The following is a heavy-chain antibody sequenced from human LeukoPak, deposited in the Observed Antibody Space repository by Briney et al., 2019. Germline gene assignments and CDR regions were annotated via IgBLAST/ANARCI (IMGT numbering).Heavy chain of an antibody. D-gene: IGHD5/OR15-5a*01. Sequence: ASVKVSCKVSGYTHSDLSMHWVRQAPGKGREWMGGFDPGDGATIYTETFQGRVSIIEDKSTDTAYMELSSLRCEDTAVYYCAAGGVYDLFDYWGQGTLVTVSS. CDR2: FDPGDGAT. CDR1: GYTHSDLS. CDR3: AAGGVYDLFDY. V-gene: IGHV1-24*01. J-gene: IGHJ4*02.